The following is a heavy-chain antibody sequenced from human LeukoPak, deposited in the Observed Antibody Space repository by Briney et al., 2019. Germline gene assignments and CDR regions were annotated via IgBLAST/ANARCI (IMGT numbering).Heavy chain of an antibody. J-gene: IGHJ4*02. Sequence: ASVKVSCKASGYTFTSYAIQWVRQAPGQRLEWMGWISAYNGNTNYAQKLQGRVTMTTDTSTSTAYMELRSLRSDDTAVYYCARVGADYGSGSYYTRWYFDYWGQGTLVTVSS. D-gene: IGHD3-10*01. CDR2: ISAYNGNT. CDR1: GYTFTSYA. CDR3: ARVGADYGSGSYYTRWYFDY. V-gene: IGHV1-18*01.